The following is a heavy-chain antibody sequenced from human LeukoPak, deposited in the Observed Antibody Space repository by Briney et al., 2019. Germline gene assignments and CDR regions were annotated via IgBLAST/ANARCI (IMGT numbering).Heavy chain of an antibody. CDR2: TSYDGSKK. J-gene: IGHJ4*02. Sequence: GRSLRLSCAASGFTFSRHGMHWVRQAPGKGLEWVAVTSYDGSKKYYVDSMKGRFTISRDNSKNTLYLQMNSLRAEDTAVYYCAKEGRLAAAGAFDYWGQGTLVTVSS. CDR3: AKEGRLAAAGAFDY. D-gene: IGHD6-13*01. V-gene: IGHV3-30*18. CDR1: GFTFSRHG.